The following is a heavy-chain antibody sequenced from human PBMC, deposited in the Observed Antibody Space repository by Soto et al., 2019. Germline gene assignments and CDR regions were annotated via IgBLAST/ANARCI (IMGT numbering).Heavy chain of an antibody. D-gene: IGHD7-27*01. CDR1: GFTVSSNY. J-gene: IGHJ3*02. CDR2: IYSGGST. CDR3: ARAGVGFAFDI. V-gene: IGHV3-53*04. Sequence: PGGSTRLSCAASGFTVSSNYMSWVRQAPGKGLEWVSVIYSGGSTYYADSVKGRFTISRHNSKNTLYLQMNSLRAEDTAVYYCARAGVGFAFDIWGQGTMVTVSS.